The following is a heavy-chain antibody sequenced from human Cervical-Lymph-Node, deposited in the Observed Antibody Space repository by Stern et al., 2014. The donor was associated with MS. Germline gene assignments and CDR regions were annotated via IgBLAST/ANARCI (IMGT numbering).Heavy chain of an antibody. Sequence: VQLVESGAEMRKPGSSVRASCKASGGIFSPSVISWLRQAPGQGLEWMGGISPMCGRANYAQRFQGSVTITADESTSTVYMGLTSLRSEDTAVYYCARERDNSYAFDSWGQGTLVTVSS. D-gene: IGHD3-16*01. CDR3: ARERDNSYAFDS. V-gene: IGHV1-69*01. J-gene: IGHJ4*02. CDR1: GGIFSPSV. CDR2: ISPMCGRA.